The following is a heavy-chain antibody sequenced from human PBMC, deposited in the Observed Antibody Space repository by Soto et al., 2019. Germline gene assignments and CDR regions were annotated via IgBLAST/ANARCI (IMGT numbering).Heavy chain of an antibody. V-gene: IGHV3-33*01. CDR2: IYHDGRKK. Sequence: GWSLRLSCVSSVSSFVDYGMYWVRQTPGKGLEWVADIYHDGRKKYYADSVKGRFTISRDNSKNTLYLQMNSLRAADTATYYCVRDSGYWGRGTLVTVSS. CDR3: VRDSGY. J-gene: IGHJ4*02. CDR1: VSSFVDYG.